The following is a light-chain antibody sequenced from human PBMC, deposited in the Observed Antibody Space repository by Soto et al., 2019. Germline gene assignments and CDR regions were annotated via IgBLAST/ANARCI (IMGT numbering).Light chain of an antibody. CDR3: QQYGSSPT. CDR1: QSVSSSY. Sequence: EVILPQSPGTLSLSPGERATLSCRASQSVSSSYFAWYQQKRGQAPRLLVYGASSRATGIPDRFSGSGSGTDFTLTISRLEPADSAVYYCQQYGSSPTFGGGTKVDIK. CDR2: GAS. V-gene: IGKV3-20*01. J-gene: IGKJ4*01.